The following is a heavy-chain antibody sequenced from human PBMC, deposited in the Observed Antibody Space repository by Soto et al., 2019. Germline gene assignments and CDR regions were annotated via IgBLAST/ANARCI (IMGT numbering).Heavy chain of an antibody. CDR1: GYTFTSYG. CDR3: AREFNPSLLKLELLWHWFDP. Sequence: ASVKVSCKASGYTFTSYGISWVRQAPGQGLEWMGWISAYNGNTNYAQKLQGRVTMTTDTSTSTAYMELRSLRSDDTAVYYCAREFNPSLLKLELLWHWFDPWGQGTLVTVSS. J-gene: IGHJ5*02. D-gene: IGHD1-7*01. CDR2: ISAYNGNT. V-gene: IGHV1-18*01.